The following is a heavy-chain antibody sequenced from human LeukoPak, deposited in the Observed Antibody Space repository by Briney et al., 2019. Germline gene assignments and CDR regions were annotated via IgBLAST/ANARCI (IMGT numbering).Heavy chain of an antibody. V-gene: IGHV3-23*01. J-gene: IGHJ4*02. CDR1: GFTFRSYA. CDR3: AKGTSIAAAGVDY. Sequence: GGSLRLSCAGSGFTFRSYAMSWVRQSPVKGLEWVSAISDSGDGTYYADSVKARFTISRDNSKNTVYLEMSSLRAEDTAVYYCAKGTSIAAAGVDYWGQGTLVTVSS. CDR2: ISDSGDGT. D-gene: IGHD6-13*01.